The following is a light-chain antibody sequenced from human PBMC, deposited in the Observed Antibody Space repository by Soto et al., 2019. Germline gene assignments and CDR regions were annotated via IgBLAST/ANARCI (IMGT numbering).Light chain of an antibody. CDR1: RSNIGNNA. CDR2: NNN. Sequence: QSVLTQTPSASGTPGQTVTISCSGSRSNIGNNAVSWYQQFPVTAPKLLIYNNNQRPSGVPDRFSGSKSGTSASLAISGLKSEDEADYYCATWDDSLNARGVFGGGTKLTVL. CDR3: ATWDDSLNARGV. J-gene: IGLJ3*02. V-gene: IGLV1-44*01.